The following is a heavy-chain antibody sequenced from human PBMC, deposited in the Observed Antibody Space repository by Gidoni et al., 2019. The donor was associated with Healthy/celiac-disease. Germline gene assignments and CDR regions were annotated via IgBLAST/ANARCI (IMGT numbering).Heavy chain of an antibody. CDR1: GGSISSSSYY. Sequence: QLQLQESGPGLVKPSETLSLTCTVSGGSISSSSYYWGWLRQPPGKGLEWIGSIYYSGSTYYNPSLKSRVTISVDTSKNQFSLKLSSVTAADTAVYYCARPSQDGDYTFDYWGQGTLVTVSS. CDR2: IYYSGST. J-gene: IGHJ4*02. D-gene: IGHD4-17*01. CDR3: ARPSQDGDYTFDY. V-gene: IGHV4-39*01.